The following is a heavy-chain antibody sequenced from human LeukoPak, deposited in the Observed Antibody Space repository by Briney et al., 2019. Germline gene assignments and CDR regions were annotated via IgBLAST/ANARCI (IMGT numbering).Heavy chain of an antibody. D-gene: IGHD6-19*01. Sequence: GGSLRLSCAASGFTFSSYAMHWVRQAPGTGLEWVAVISYDGSNKYYADSVKGRFTISRDNSKNTLYLQMNSLRAEDTAVYYCAREMGAVAGLDYWGQGTLVTVSS. V-gene: IGHV3-30-3*01. CDR2: ISYDGSNK. J-gene: IGHJ4*02. CDR3: AREMGAVAGLDY. CDR1: GFTFSSYA.